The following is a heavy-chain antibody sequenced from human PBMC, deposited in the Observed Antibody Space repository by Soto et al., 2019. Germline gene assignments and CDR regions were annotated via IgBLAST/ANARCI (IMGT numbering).Heavy chain of an antibody. CDR1: GFTFSSYA. D-gene: IGHD3-22*01. CDR2: ISGSGGST. J-gene: IGHJ6*02. V-gene: IGHV3-23*01. CDR3: AKAYDSSGYYYYYGMDV. Sequence: GGSLRLSCAASGFTFSSYAMSWVRQAPGKGLEWVSAISGSGGSTYYADSVKGRFTISRDNSKNTLYLQMNSLRAEDTVVYYCAKAYDSSGYYYYYGMDVWGQGTTVTVSS.